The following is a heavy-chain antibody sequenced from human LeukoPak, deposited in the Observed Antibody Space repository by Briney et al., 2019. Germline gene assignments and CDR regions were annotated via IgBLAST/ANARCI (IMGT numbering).Heavy chain of an antibody. CDR1: GYSFTSYW. Sequence: GESLKISCKGSGYSFTSYWIAWVRQMPGKGLEWMGIIYLGDSDTRYSPSFEGQVTISADKSITTAYLQWTSVKASDTAMYYCARQGWSSTAYYHIDVWGKGTTVTVSS. J-gene: IGHJ6*03. CDR2: IYLGDSDT. CDR3: ARQGWSSTAYYHIDV. D-gene: IGHD2-2*01. V-gene: IGHV5-51*01.